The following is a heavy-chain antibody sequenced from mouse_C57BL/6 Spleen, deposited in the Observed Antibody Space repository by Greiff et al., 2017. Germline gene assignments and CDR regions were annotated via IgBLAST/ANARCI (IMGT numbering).Heavy chain of an antibody. V-gene: IGHV1-55*01. CDR3: ARWMVTTTGDY. CDR1: GYTFTSYW. J-gene: IGHJ2*01. D-gene: IGHD2-2*01. Sequence: QVHVKQPGAELVKPGASVKMSCKASGYTFTSYWITWVKQRPGQGLEWIGDIYPGSGSTNYNEKFKSKATLTVDTSSSTAYMQISSLTSEDSAVYYCARWMVTTTGDYWGQGTTLTVSS. CDR2: IYPGSGST.